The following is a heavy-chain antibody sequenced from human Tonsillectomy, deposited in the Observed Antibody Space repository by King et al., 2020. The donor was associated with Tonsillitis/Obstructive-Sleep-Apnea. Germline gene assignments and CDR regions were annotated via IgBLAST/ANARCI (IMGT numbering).Heavy chain of an antibody. CDR2: IWYDGSHK. V-gene: IGHV3-33*01. J-gene: IGHJ6*03. CDR3: ARADGYAAFYYYMDV. Sequence: VQLVESGGGVVQPGRSLRLSCAASGFTFSSYGMHWVRQAPGKGLEWVAVIWYDGSHKYYADSVKGRFTISRDNSKNQLDLQMDSLRAEDTAVYYCARADGYAAFYYYMDVWGKGTTVTVSS. CDR1: GFTFSSYG. D-gene: IGHD2-2*01.